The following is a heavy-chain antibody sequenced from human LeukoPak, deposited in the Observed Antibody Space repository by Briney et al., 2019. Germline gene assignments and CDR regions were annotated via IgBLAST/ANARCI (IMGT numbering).Heavy chain of an antibody. CDR1: GGSISSYY. J-gene: IGHJ5*02. V-gene: IGHV4-4*07. CDR3: ARSQGMLDWFDP. D-gene: IGHD2-8*01. Sequence: SETLSLTCTVSGGSISSYYWSWIRQPAGKGLEWIGRIYSSGNTNYNPSLKSRVTMSVDTSKNQFSLKLSSVTAADTAVYYCARSQGMLDWFDPWGQGTLVTVSS. CDR2: IYSSGNT.